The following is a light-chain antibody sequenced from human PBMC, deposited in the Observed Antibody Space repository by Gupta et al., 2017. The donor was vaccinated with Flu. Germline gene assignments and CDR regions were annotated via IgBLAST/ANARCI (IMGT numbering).Light chain of an antibody. CDR3: QVWDFDSDHVV. CDR1: SISTKN. CDR2: DDN. Sequence: SSVLTQVPPLSVAPGQTATITCAGKSISTKNVHWYQQRPGQAPVLVIYDDNVRPSGIPDRFSGSNSGNMATLTCSGVEAGDEADYYCQVWDFDSDHVVFGGGTKLTVL. V-gene: IGLV3-21*02. J-gene: IGLJ2*01.